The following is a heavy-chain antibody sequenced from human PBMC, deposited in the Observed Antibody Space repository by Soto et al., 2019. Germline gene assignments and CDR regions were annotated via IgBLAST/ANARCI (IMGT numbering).Heavy chain of an antibody. J-gene: IGHJ5*01. CDR2: VHISGHS. D-gene: IGHD1-1*01. V-gene: IGHV4-4*02. CDR1: GGSVRAPDW. CDR3: ARVRQGCSANNCYFDP. Sequence: QVHLQESGPGLVAHSGTLSLTCTLSGGSVRAPDWWNWVRQSPDKGLEWIAEVHISGHSNYNPSLRSRVSVSIDSSKNQFYLNLHSVTAADTAIYYCARVRQGCSANNCYFDPWGQGTQVTISS.